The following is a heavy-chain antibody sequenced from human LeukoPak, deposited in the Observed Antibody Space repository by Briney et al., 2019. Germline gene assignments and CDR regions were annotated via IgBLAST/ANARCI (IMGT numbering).Heavy chain of an antibody. D-gene: IGHD3-22*01. CDR3: AREPGGYYDSSGFLDD. J-gene: IGHJ4*02. V-gene: IGHV3-74*01. Sequence: PGGSLRLSCATSGFTFSSYWMHWVRQVPGRGLAWVSRINSDGSITDYADSVKGRFTIARDTAQNTLHLQMNSLRVEDTAMYYCAREPGGYYDSSGFLDDWGQGTLVTVSS. CDR1: GFTFSSYW. CDR2: INSDGSIT.